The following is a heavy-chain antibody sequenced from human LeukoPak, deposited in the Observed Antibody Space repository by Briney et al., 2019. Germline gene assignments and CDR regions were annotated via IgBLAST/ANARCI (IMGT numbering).Heavy chain of an antibody. CDR1: GFTFSSYS. CDR2: ISSSSSTI. CDR3: ARDNFGRYYDSSFYYYYYYMDV. Sequence: GGSLRLSCAASGFTFSSYSMNWVRQAPGKGLEWVSYISSSSSTIYYADSVKGRFTISRDNAKNSLYLQMNSLRAEDTAVYYCARDNFGRYYDSSFYYYYYYMDVWGKGTTVTVSS. V-gene: IGHV3-48*01. J-gene: IGHJ6*03. D-gene: IGHD3-22*01.